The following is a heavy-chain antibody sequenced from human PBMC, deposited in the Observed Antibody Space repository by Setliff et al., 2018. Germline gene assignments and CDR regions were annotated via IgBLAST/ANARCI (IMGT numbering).Heavy chain of an antibody. CDR1: GGSISRGSYD. D-gene: IGHD5-18*01. J-gene: IGHJ4*02. Sequence: SETLSLTCTVSGGSISRGSYDWSWIRQPAGKGLEWIGRIYTSGSANYNPSLKSRVTISVDTSKNQFSLKLSSVTAADTAVYYCARGGYSYGLGGFPLDYWGQGTLVTVSS. V-gene: IGHV4-61*02. CDR3: ARGGYSYGLGGFPLDY. CDR2: IYTSGSA.